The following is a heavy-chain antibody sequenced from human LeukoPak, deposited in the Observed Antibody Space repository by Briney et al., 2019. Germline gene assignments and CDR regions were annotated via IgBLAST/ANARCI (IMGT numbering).Heavy chain of an antibody. J-gene: IGHJ4*02. CDR3: SRESGPFCPFGY. V-gene: IGHV4-34*01. CDR2: INHSGST. CDR1: GGSFSGYY. D-gene: IGHD1-26*01. Sequence: SETLSLTCAVYGGSFSGYYRSWIRRPPGKGLEWIGEINHSGSTNYNPSLKSRVTISVDTSKNQFSLKLSSVTAADTATYFCSRESGPFCPFGYWGQGTLVIVSS.